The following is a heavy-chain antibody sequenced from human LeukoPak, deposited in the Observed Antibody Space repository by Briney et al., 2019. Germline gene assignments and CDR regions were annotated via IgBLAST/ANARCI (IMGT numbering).Heavy chain of an antibody. CDR2: ISSSSSTI. J-gene: IGHJ4*02. CDR3: AKATDTAMVSDFDY. Sequence: PGGSLRLSCAASGFTFSSYSMNWVRQAPGKGLEWVSYISSSSSTIYYADSVKGRFTISRDNAKNSLYLQMNSLRAEDTAVYYCAKATDTAMVSDFDYWGQGTLVTVSS. CDR1: GFTFSSYS. V-gene: IGHV3-48*01. D-gene: IGHD5-18*01.